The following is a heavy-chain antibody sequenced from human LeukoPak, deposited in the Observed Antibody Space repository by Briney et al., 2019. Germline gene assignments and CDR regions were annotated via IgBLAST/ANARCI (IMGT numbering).Heavy chain of an antibody. Sequence: ASVKVSCKASGYTFTSYYMHWVRQAPGQGLEWMGIINPSGGSTSYAQKFQGRVTMTRDTSTSTVYMELSSLRSEDTAVYYCARGGANCTNGVCEWNWFDPWGQGTLVTDSS. CDR2: INPSGGST. J-gene: IGHJ5*02. V-gene: IGHV1-46*03. D-gene: IGHD2-8*01. CDR3: ARGGANCTNGVCEWNWFDP. CDR1: GYTFTSYY.